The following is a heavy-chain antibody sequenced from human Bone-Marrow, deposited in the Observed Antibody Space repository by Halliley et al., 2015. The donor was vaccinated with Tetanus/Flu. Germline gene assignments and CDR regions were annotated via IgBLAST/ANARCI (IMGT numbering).Heavy chain of an antibody. CDR3: ARQRTGVGSDLYALDV. CDR1: GGSIGSHY. V-gene: IGHV4-59*11. J-gene: IGHJ6*02. Sequence: TLSLTCTVSGGSIGSHYWTWIRQPPGKGLEWIGHIYYSGSIEYNPSLKNRVSISIDTSRQQFSLQVTSVTAADTAMYYCARQRTGVGSDLYALDVWGQGTTVTVAS. D-gene: IGHD2-8*01. CDR2: IYYSGSI.